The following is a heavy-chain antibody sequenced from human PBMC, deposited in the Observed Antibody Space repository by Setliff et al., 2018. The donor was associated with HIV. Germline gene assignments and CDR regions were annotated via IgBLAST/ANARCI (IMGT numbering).Heavy chain of an antibody. CDR1: GFSFSSHS. Sequence: GSLRLSCAASGFSFSSHSMTWVRQAPGKGLEWVSLIQSGGITYYADSVKGRFTISRDNSNNTLSLQMSSLRAEDTAQYYCAKLDYYDFSGSWARKAAIDFWGQGTMVTVSS. CDR2: IQSGGIT. V-gene: IGHV3-23*01. CDR3: AKLDYYDFSGSWARKAAIDF. D-gene: IGHD3-22*01. J-gene: IGHJ3*01.